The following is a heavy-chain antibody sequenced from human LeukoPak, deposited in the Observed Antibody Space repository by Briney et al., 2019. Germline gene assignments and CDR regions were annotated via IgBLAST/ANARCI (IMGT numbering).Heavy chain of an antibody. J-gene: IGHJ2*01. CDR3: ARVYYSSSYDYWYFDL. CDR1: GGSISSGSYS. D-gene: IGHD6-13*01. CDR2: ISYSGTT. V-gene: IGHV4-39*07. Sequence: SETLSLTCTVSGGSISSGSYSWAWIRQPPGKGLEWIGSISYSGTTYYNPSLKSRVTISVDTSKNQFSLKLSSVTAADTAVYYCARVYYSSSYDYWYFDLWGRGTLVTVSS.